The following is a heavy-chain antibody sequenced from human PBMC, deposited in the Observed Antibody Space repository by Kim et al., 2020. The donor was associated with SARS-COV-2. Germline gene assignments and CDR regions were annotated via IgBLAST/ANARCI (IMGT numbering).Heavy chain of an antibody. CDR2: ISYDGSNK. CDR1: GFTFSSYG. J-gene: IGHJ6*01. V-gene: IGHV3-30*18. D-gene: IGHD3-22*01. Sequence: GGSLRLSCAASGFTFSSYGMHWVRQAPGKGLEWVAVISYDGSNKYYADSVKGRFTISRDNSKNTLYLQMNSLRAEDTAVYYCAKDLYDSSGYYAYYYYG. CDR3: AKDLYDSSGYYAYYYYG.